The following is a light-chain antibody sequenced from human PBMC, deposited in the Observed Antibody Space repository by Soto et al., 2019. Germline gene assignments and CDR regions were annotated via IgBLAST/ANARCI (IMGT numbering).Light chain of an antibody. CDR3: QQYTNTNNPWI. V-gene: IGKV1-5*01. CDR2: DAS. CDR1: QTISNW. J-gene: IGKJ2*01. Sequence: DIQMTQSPSTLSASVGDRVTITCRASQTISNWLAWYQQKPGKAPKLLVYDASTLQSGVASRFSGSGSGTEFTLIISGLQPDDSATYYCQQYTNTNNPWIFGQGTKVDIK.